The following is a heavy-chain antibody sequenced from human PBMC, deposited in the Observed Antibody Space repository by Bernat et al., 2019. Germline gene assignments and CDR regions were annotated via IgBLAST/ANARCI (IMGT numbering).Heavy chain of an antibody. V-gene: IGHV3-15*07. CDR1: GFTFSNAW. D-gene: IGHD2-2*01. CDR3: TTDRGWQVVRDY. Sequence: EVQLVESGGGLVKPGGSLRLSCAASGFTFSNAWMNWVRQAPGKGLEWVGRIRSNTDGGTPEYAAPVKGRFTISRDDSKNMLYLQMNSLKTEDTAVYYCTTDRGWQVVRDYWGQGTLVTVSS. CDR2: IRSNTDGGTP. J-gene: IGHJ4*02.